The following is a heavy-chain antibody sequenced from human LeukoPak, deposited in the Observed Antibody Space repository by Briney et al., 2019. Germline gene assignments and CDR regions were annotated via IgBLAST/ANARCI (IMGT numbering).Heavy chain of an antibody. CDR2: IIPIFGTA. D-gene: IGHD2-8*02. CDR1: GGSFSRYA. V-gene: IGHV1-69*13. Sequence: SVKVSCKASGGSFSRYAISWVRQAPGQGLEWMGGIIPIFGTANYAQKFQGRVTITADESTRTAYMELRTLRSEDTAIYYCARGSGETGGYYYVYWGRGTPVTVSS. J-gene: IGHJ4*02. CDR3: ARGSGETGGYYYVY.